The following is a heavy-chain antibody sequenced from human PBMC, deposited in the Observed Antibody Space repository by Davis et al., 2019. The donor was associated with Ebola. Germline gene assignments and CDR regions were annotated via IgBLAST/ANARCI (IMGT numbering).Heavy chain of an antibody. Sequence: SQTLSLTCAIFGLSVPSNSAAWNWIRQSPSRGLEWLGRTYYRSKWYYDYAGSVKSRIIISPDTSKNQFSLKLSSVTAADTAVYYCAGQIFGSGWRRRGFDYWGQGTLVTVSS. D-gene: IGHD6-19*01. CDR1: GLSVPSNSAA. CDR2: TYYRSKWYY. V-gene: IGHV6-1*01. CDR3: AGQIFGSGWRRRGFDY. J-gene: IGHJ4*02.